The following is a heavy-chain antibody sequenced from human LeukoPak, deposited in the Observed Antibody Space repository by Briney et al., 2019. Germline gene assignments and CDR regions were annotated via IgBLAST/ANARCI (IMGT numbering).Heavy chain of an antibody. Sequence: GGSLRLSCVASGITFRNYWMSWVRQAPGKGLEWVANINQDSSEKYYVDSVKGRFTISRDNAKNSLYLQLNTLRPEDTAVYYCARDQGYGDSPFDYWGQGTLVTVSS. V-gene: IGHV3-7*01. CDR1: GITFRNYW. CDR2: INQDSSEK. J-gene: IGHJ4*02. CDR3: ARDQGYGDSPFDY. D-gene: IGHD5-12*01.